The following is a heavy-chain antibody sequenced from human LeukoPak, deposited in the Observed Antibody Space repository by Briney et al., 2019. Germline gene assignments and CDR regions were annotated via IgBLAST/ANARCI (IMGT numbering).Heavy chain of an antibody. CDR3: ARDPLVRSGYDYGYYYYYYMDV. J-gene: IGHJ6*03. D-gene: IGHD5-12*01. CDR1: GFTFDDYG. CDR2: INWNGGST. V-gene: IGHV3-20*04. Sequence: GGSLRLSCAASGFTFDDYGMSWVRHAPGKGLEWVSGINWNGGSTGYADSVKGRFTISRDNAKNSLYLQMNSLRAEDTALYYCARDPLVRSGYDYGYYYYYYMDVWGKGTTVTVSS.